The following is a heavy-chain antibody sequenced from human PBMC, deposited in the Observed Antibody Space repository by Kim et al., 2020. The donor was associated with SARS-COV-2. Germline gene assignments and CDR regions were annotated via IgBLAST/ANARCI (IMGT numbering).Heavy chain of an antibody. J-gene: IGHJ4*02. D-gene: IGHD3-16*01. CDR3: AREGGGITDIGYFDY. CDR1: GFTFSSYA. V-gene: IGHV3-30*04. Sequence: GGSLRLSCAASGFTFSSYAMHWVRQAPGKGLEWVAVISYDGSNKYYADSVKGRFTISRDNSKNTLYLQMNSLRAEDTAVYYCAREGGGITDIGYFDYWGQGTLVTVSS. CDR2: ISYDGSNK.